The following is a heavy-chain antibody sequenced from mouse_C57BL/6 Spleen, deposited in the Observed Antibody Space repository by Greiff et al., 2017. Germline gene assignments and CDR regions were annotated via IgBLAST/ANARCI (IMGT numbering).Heavy chain of an antibody. J-gene: IGHJ1*03. D-gene: IGHD1-1*01. CDR3: ARDGDYYGSSYWYFDV. V-gene: IGHV5-4*01. Sequence: DVMLVESGGGLVKPGGSLKLSCAASGFTFSSYAMSWVRQTPEKRLEWVATISAGGSYTYYPDNVKGRFTISRDHAKNNLYLQMSHLKSEDTAMYYCARDGDYYGSSYWYFDVWGTGTTVTVSS. CDR2: ISAGGSYT. CDR1: GFTFSSYA.